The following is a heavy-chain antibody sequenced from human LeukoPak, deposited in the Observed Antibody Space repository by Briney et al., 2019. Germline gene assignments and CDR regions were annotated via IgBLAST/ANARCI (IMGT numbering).Heavy chain of an antibody. J-gene: IGHJ6*03. CDR1: GFTFSTYG. V-gene: IGHV3-30*02. Sequence: QTGGSLRLSCAASGFTFSTYGMHWVRQAPGKGLEWVAFIRYDGSNKYYADSVKGRFTISRDNSKNTLYLQMNSLRAEDTAVYYCAKDGGYSYGWYYYYMDVWGKGTTVTISS. D-gene: IGHD5-18*01. CDR3: AKDGGYSYGWYYYYMDV. CDR2: IRYDGSNK.